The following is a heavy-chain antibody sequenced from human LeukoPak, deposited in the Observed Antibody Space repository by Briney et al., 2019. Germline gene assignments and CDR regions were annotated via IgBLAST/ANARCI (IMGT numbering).Heavy chain of an antibody. CDR3: ARRPTGSRHNWFDP. CDR2: INHSGST. J-gene: IGHJ5*02. Sequence: TSETLSLTCAVYGGSFSGYYWSWIRQPPGKGLEWVGEINHSGSTNYNPSLKSRVTISVDTSKNQFSLKLSSVTAADTAVYYCARRPTGSRHNWFDPWGQGTLVAVSS. CDR1: GGSFSGYY. V-gene: IGHV4-34*01. D-gene: IGHD1-26*01.